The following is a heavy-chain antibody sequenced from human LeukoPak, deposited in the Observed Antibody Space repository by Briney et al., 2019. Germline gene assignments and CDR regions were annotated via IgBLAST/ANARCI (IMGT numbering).Heavy chain of an antibody. Sequence: SETLSLTCAVYGGSFSGYYWSWIRQPPGKGLEWIGEINHSGSTNYNPSLKSRVTISVDTSKNQFSLKLSSVTAADTAVYYCARESQRGYTRRGQGTLVTVSS. CDR1: GGSFSGYY. CDR3: ARESQRGYTR. CDR2: INHSGST. V-gene: IGHV4-34*01. J-gene: IGHJ4*02. D-gene: IGHD3-16*02.